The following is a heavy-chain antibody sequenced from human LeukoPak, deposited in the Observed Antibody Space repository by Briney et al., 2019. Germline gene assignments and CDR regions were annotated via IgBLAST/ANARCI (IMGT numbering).Heavy chain of an antibody. CDR3: AKEEVGARAAGGYFDY. D-gene: IGHD1-26*01. CDR2: IDYSGGST. Sequence: GGSLRLSCTVSGFTLSSYEMSWIRQAPGKGLEWVSSIDYSGGSTYYADSVKGRFTISRDNSKNTLYLQMNSLRAEDTAVYYCAKEEVGARAAGGYFDYWGQGTLVTVSS. V-gene: IGHV3-23*01. J-gene: IGHJ4*02. CDR1: GFTLSSYE.